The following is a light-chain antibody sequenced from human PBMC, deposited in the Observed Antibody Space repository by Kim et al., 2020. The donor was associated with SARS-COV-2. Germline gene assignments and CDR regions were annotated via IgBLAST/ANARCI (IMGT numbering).Light chain of an antibody. CDR3: QQYNSYSRT. CDR1: QSISSW. Sequence: DIQMTQSPSTLSASVGDRVTITCRASQSISSWLAWYQQIPGKAPKLLMYKASSLESGVPSRFSGSGSGTEFTLTISSLQPDDFATYYCQQYNSYSRTFGQGTKVDI. J-gene: IGKJ1*01. V-gene: IGKV1-5*03. CDR2: KAS.